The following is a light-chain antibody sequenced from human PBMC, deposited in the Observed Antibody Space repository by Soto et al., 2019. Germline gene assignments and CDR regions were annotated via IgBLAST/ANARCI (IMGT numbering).Light chain of an antibody. CDR1: TGAVTNGHY. CDR3: SLTGSGVVL. CDR2: STN. V-gene: IGLV7-46*01. J-gene: IGLJ2*01. Sequence: QAVVTQEPSLTVSPGGTVTLTCGSSTGAVTNGHYPWWFQQKPGQAPRTLIYSTNNKHSWTPARFSGSLLGGKAALTLSGAQPEDEADYYCSLTGSGVVLFGGGTKLTVL.